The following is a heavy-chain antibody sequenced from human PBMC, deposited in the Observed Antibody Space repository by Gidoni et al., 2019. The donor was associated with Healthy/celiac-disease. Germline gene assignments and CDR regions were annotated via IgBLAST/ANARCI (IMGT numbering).Heavy chain of an antibody. CDR1: GGSISSGGYY. CDR2: IYYSGRT. CDR3: ARTRGYSYGTFLAAFDI. Sequence: QVQLQESGPGLVKPSQTLSLTCTVSGGSISSGGYYWSWIRQHPGKGLEWIGYIYYSGRTYYNPSLKSRVTISVDTSKNQFSLKLSSVTAADTAVYYCARTRGYSYGTFLAAFDIWGQGTMVTVSS. V-gene: IGHV4-31*03. J-gene: IGHJ3*02. D-gene: IGHD5-18*01.